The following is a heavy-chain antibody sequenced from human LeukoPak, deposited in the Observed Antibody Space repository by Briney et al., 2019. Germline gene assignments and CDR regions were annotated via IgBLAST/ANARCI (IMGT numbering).Heavy chain of an antibody. V-gene: IGHV1-69*13. Sequence: SVKVSYKASGGTFSSYAISWVRQAPGQGLEWMGGIIPIFGTANYAQKFQGRVTITADESTSTAYMELSSLRSEDTAVYYCAREVVRGVITWFDPWGQGTLVTVSS. D-gene: IGHD3-10*01. CDR1: GGTFSSYA. J-gene: IGHJ5*02. CDR3: AREVVRGVITWFDP. CDR2: IIPIFGTA.